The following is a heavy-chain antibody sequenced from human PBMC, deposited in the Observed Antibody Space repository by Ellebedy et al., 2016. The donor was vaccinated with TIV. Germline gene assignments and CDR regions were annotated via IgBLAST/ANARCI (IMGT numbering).Heavy chain of an antibody. V-gene: IGHV3-30*03. J-gene: IGHJ4*02. CDR3: ARKTDTTRSGDF. D-gene: IGHD5-18*01. CDR1: GFTFSDYG. CDR2: ISHDGSNK. Sequence: GGSLRLSCAASGFTFSDYGMHWVRQAPGKGLEWVAVISHDGSNKYYADSVKGRFTISRDNSKNTLYLQLNSLRVDDTAVYYCARKTDTTRSGDFWGQGTLVTVS.